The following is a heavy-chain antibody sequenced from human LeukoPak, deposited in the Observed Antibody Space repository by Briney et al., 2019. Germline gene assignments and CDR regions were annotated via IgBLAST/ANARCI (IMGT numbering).Heavy chain of an antibody. J-gene: IGHJ4*02. CDR2: IYYSGTT. CDR1: GGSISSSSYY. V-gene: IGHV4-39*07. CDR3: ARVYYDSSGYYVSVVLFDY. Sequence: SETLSLTCTVSGGSISSSSYYWGWIRQPPGKGLEWIGTIYYSGTTYYNPSLKSRVTISVDTSKNQFSLNLSSVTAADTAVYYCARVYYDSSGYYVSVVLFDYWGQGTLVTVSS. D-gene: IGHD3-22*01.